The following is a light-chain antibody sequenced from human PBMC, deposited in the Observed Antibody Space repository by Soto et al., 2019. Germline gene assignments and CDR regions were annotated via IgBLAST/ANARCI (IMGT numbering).Light chain of an antibody. CDR2: GAS. CDR3: QQYGSSSPTT. V-gene: IGKV3-20*01. Sequence: EIVLTQSPGTLSLSPGEGATLSCRASQSVSSNYLAWYQQRPGQAPRLLIYGASSRATGIPDRFSGGGSGTDFPLNISRLEPEDFAVYFCQQYGSSSPTTFGQGTRLEIE. J-gene: IGKJ5*01. CDR1: QSVSSNY.